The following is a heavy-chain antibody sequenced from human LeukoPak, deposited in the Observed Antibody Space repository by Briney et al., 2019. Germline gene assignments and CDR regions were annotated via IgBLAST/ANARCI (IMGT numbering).Heavy chain of an antibody. J-gene: IGHJ4*02. D-gene: IGHD1-1*01. V-gene: IGHV3-66*01. CDR2: IYSGGST. CDR1: GFIVSSNY. CDR3: ARDLEDY. Sequence: GGSLRLSCAASGFIVSSNYMTWVHQAPGKGLEWVSVIYSGGSTYYADSVKGRFAISRDNSQNTLYLQMNSLRAEDTAVYYCARDLEDYWGQGTLVTVSS.